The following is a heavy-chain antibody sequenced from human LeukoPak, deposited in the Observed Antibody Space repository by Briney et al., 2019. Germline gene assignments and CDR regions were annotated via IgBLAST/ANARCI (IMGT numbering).Heavy chain of an antibody. Sequence: GESLKISCKGSGYSFKTYWISWVRLMPGKGLEWMGRIDPSDSYTNYSPSFQGHVTISADKSISTAYLQWSSLKASDTAMYYCARVYCSGGRCLDAFDIWGQGTMVTVSS. CDR3: ARVYCSGGRCLDAFDI. D-gene: IGHD2-15*01. CDR1: GYSFKTYW. CDR2: IDPSDSYT. V-gene: IGHV5-10-1*01. J-gene: IGHJ3*02.